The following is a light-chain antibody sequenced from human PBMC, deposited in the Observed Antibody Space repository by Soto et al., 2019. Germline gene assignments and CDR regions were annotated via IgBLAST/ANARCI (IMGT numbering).Light chain of an antibody. J-gene: IGLJ2*01. Sequence: QSALTQPASVSGSPGQSITISCTGTSSDVGGYDYVSWYQQLPGKAPRLMIYDVYNRPSGVSNRFSGSRSGNTASLTISGLQAEDEADYYCSSYTTRTTPVFGGGTKLTVL. CDR1: SSDVGGYDY. CDR2: DVY. V-gene: IGLV2-14*03. CDR3: SSYTTRTTPV.